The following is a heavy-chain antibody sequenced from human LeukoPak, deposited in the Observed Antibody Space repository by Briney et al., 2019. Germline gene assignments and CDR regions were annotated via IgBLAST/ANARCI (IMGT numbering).Heavy chain of an antibody. CDR3: ARAGWWELPRYAFDI. CDR1: GYTFTSYG. CDR2: ISVYNGHT. V-gene: IGHV1-18*01. Sequence: ASVKVSCKASGYTFTSYGISWVRQAPGQGLEWMGWISVYNGHTNYAQKLQGRVTMTTDTSTSTAYMELRSLRSDDTAVYYCARAGWWELPRYAFDIWGQGTMVTVSS. J-gene: IGHJ3*02. D-gene: IGHD1-26*01.